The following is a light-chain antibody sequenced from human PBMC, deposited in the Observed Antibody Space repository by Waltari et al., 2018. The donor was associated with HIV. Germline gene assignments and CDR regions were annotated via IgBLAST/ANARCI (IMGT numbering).Light chain of an antibody. CDR1: ELPSQS. CDR3: SSYTSSSTWV. J-gene: IGLJ3*02. CDR2: KDR. V-gene: IGLV3-25*03. Sequence: SYELTQPPSVSVSPGQTAEITCFGDELPSQSGHWYQQKAGQAPVLLIYKDRKRPSGIPERFSGSTSGTSVTLTISGVQAEDEADYYCSSYTSSSTWVFGGGTKLTVL.